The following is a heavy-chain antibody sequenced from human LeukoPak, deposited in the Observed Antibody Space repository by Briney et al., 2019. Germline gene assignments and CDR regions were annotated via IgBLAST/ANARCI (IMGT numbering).Heavy chain of an antibody. Sequence: SVKVSCKASGGTFSSYAISWVRQAPGQGLEWMGGIIPIFGTANYAQKFQGRVTITADESTSTAYMELSSLRSEDTAVYYCARDYDYVWGSYRYTDYWGQGTLVTVSS. CDR2: IIPIFGTA. V-gene: IGHV1-69*13. D-gene: IGHD3-16*02. CDR3: ARDYDYVWGSYRYTDY. CDR1: GGTFSSYA. J-gene: IGHJ4*02.